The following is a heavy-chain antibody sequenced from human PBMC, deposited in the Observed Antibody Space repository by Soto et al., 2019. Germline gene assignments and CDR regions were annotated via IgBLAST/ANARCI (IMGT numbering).Heavy chain of an antibody. CDR3: ARVSKSSYDFWSGYYPGYGMDV. Sequence: GASVKVSCKASGYTFTSYDINWVRQATGQGLEWMGWMNPNSGNTGYAQKFQGRVTMTRNTSISTAYMELSSLRSEDTAVYYCARVSKSSYDFWSGYYPGYGMDVWGQGTTVTVSS. D-gene: IGHD3-3*01. V-gene: IGHV1-8*01. CDR1: GYTFTSYD. CDR2: MNPNSGNT. J-gene: IGHJ6*02.